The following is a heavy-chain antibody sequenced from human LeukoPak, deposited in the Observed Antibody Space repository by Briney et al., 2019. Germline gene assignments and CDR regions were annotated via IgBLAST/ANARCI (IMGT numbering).Heavy chain of an antibody. Sequence: SQTLSLTCTVSGGSISSGGYYWSWIRQHPGKGLEWIGYIYYSGSTYYNPSLKSRVTISVDTSKDQFSLKLSSVTAADTAVYYCARHSSEQLGGFDYWGQGTLVTISS. CDR1: GGSISSGGYY. J-gene: IGHJ4*02. D-gene: IGHD6-6*01. CDR2: IYYSGST. V-gene: IGHV4-31*03. CDR3: ARHSSEQLGGFDY.